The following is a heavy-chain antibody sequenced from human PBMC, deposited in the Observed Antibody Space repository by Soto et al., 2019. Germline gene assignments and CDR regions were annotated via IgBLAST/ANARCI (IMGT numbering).Heavy chain of an antibody. J-gene: IGHJ6*02. CDR1: GGTFSSYA. CDR2: VIPIFGTA. V-gene: IGHV1-69*13. Sequence: ASVKVSCKASGGTFSSYAISWVRQAPGQGLEWMGGVIPIFGTANYAQKFQGRVTITADESTSTAYMELSSLRSEDTAVYYCARGINRRYYGMDVWGQGTTVTVSS. CDR3: ARGINRRYYGMDV.